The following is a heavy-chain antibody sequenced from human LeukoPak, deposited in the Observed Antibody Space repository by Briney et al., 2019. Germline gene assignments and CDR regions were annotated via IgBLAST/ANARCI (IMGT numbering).Heavy chain of an antibody. CDR1: GGSISSYY. V-gene: IGHV4-59*01. CDR3: ARARSGYYYDAGGAFDI. CDR2: IYYSGST. D-gene: IGHD3-22*01. J-gene: IGHJ3*02. Sequence: SETLSLTCTVSGGSISSYYWSWIRQPPGKGLEWIGYIYYSGSTNYNPSLKSRVTISVDTSKNQFSLKLSSVTAADTAVYYCARARSGYYYDAGGAFDIWGQGTMVTVSS.